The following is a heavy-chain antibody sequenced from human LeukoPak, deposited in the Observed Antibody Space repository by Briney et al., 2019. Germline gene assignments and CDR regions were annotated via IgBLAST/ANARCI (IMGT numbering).Heavy chain of an antibody. J-gene: IGHJ6*02. CDR2: ISSSSSYI. Sequence: PGGSLRLSCAASGFTFSSYSMNWVRQAPGKGLEWVSSISSSSSYIYYADSVKGRFTISRDNAKNSLYLQMNSLRAEDTAVYYCARGDYGDYVRVPYYYGMDVWGQGTTVTVSS. CDR1: GFTFSSYS. D-gene: IGHD4-17*01. CDR3: ARGDYGDYVRVPYYYGMDV. V-gene: IGHV3-21*01.